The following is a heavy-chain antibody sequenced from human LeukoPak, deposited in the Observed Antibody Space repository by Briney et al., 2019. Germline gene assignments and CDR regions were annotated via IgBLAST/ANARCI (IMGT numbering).Heavy chain of an antibody. CDR2: ISDSGRNT. Sequence: PGGSLRLSCAASGFTFSSYAMSWVRQAPGKGLEWVSVISDSGRNTHYAGSVKGRFTISRDNSKNTLYLQMNSLRAEDTALYYCAKDSGSTLTVHYYYYYMDVWGKGTTVTVSS. CDR3: AKDSGSTLTVHYYYYYMDV. V-gene: IGHV3-23*01. J-gene: IGHJ6*03. D-gene: IGHD3-9*01. CDR1: GFTFSSYA.